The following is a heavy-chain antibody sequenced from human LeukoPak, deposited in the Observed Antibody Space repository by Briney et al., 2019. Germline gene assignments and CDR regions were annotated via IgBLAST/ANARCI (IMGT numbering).Heavy chain of an antibody. V-gene: IGHV3-48*03. CDR2: ISSGAGSI. J-gene: IGHJ4*02. CDR1: GFTFNTYE. D-gene: IGHD4-17*01. CDR3: ARDHRSVIDY. Sequence: GGSLTLSCAASGFTFNTYEMNWVRQAPGKGLEWVSYISSGAGSIYYADSVKGRFTISRDNAENSLYLQMNSLRAEDTAAYYCARDHRSVIDYWGQGTLVTVSS.